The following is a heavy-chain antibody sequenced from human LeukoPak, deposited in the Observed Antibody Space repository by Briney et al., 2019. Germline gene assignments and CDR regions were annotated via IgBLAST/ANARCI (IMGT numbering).Heavy chain of an antibody. CDR2: ISYDGSNK. J-gene: IGHJ6*04. Sequence: GGSLRLSCAASGFTFSSYAMHWVRQAPGKGLEWVAVISYDGSNKYYADSVKGRFTISRDNSKNTLYLQMNSLRAEDTAVYYCARDFTLLVGFTLDVWGKGTTVTVSS. CDR3: ARDFTLLVGFTLDV. V-gene: IGHV3-30*04. CDR1: GFTFSSYA. D-gene: IGHD1-26*01.